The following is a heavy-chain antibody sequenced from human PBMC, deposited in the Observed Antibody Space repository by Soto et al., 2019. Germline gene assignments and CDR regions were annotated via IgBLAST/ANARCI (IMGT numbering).Heavy chain of an antibody. J-gene: IGHJ6*02. D-gene: IGHD6-6*01. CDR1: GFTFSSYA. V-gene: IGHV3-30-3*01. CDR2: ISYDGSNK. CDR3: AREGTEVGSSSEGGMDV. Sequence: QVQLVESGGGVVQPGRSLRLSCAASGFTFSSYAMHWVRQAPGKGLEWVAVISYDGSNKYYADSVKGRFTISRDNSKNTLYLQMNSLRAEDTAVYYCAREGTEVGSSSEGGMDVWGQGTTVTVSS.